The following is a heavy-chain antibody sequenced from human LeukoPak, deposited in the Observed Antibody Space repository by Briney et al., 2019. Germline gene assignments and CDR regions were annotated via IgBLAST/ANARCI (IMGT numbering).Heavy chain of an antibody. CDR1: GYTFTGYY. D-gene: IGHD3-10*01. J-gene: IGHJ5*02. V-gene: IGHV1-2*02. Sequence: ASVKVSCKASGYTFTGYYMHWVRQAPGQGLEWMGWINPNSGGTDYAQKFQGRVTMTRATSISTAYMELSRLRSDDTAVYYCARVSAYMVRGVTNWFDPWGQGTLVTVSS. CDR3: ARVSAYMVRGVTNWFDP. CDR2: INPNSGGT.